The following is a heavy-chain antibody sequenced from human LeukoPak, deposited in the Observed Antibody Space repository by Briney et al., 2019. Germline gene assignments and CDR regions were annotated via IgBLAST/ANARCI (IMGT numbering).Heavy chain of an antibody. CDR1: GLNFDDSA. Sequence: GGSLRLSCVASGLNFDDSAMHWVRQAPGKGLEWVAVISYDGSNKYYADSVKGRFTISRDNSKNTLYLQMNSLRAEDTAVYYCARSHLTPGGNYDPHDAFDIWGQGTMVTVSS. J-gene: IGHJ3*02. V-gene: IGHV3-30-3*01. CDR3: ARSHLTPGGNYDPHDAFDI. CDR2: ISYDGSNK. D-gene: IGHD4-23*01.